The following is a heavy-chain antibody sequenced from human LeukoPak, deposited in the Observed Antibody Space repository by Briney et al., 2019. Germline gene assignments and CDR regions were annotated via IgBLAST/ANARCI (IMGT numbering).Heavy chain of an antibody. CDR1: GFTFDDYA. D-gene: IGHD6-13*01. V-gene: IGHV3-9*01. CDR2: ISWNSGSI. Sequence: GRSLRLSCAASGFTFDDYAMHWVRQAPGEGLEWVSGISWNSGSIGYADSVKGRFTISRDNAKNSLYLQMNSLRAEDTALYYCAKDIQAAGSADYYYGMDVWGQGTTVTVSS. CDR3: AKDIQAAGSADYYYGMDV. J-gene: IGHJ6*02.